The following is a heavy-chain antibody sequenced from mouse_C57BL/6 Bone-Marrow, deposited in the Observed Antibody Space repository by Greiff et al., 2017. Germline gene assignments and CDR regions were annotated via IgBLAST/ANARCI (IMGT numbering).Heavy chain of an antibody. CDR1: GFTFSSYG. CDR3: ARQGIYYYGSSYVFHVHYYAMDY. CDR2: ISSGGSYT. J-gene: IGHJ4*01. V-gene: IGHV5-6*02. D-gene: IGHD1-1*01. Sequence: EVKVEESGGDLVKPGGSLKLSCAASGFTFSSYGMSWVRQTPDKRLEWVATISSGGSYTYYPDSVKGRFTISRDNAKNTLYLQMSSLKSEDTAMYYCARQGIYYYGSSYVFHVHYYAMDYWGQGTSVTVSS.